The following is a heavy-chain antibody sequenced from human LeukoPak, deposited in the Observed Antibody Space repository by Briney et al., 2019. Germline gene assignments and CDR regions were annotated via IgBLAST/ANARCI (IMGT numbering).Heavy chain of an antibody. D-gene: IGHD6-13*01. CDR3: ARSIAAAAPPAFDI. J-gene: IGHJ3*02. CDR2: LSGSGVTT. V-gene: IGHV3-48*01. Sequence: GGSLRLSCAASGFTFGSYAMNWVRQAPGKGLEWVSALSGSGVTTSYADSVKGRFTISRDNAKNSLYLQMNSLRAEDTAVYYCARSIAAAAPPAFDIWGQGTMVTVSS. CDR1: GFTFGSYA.